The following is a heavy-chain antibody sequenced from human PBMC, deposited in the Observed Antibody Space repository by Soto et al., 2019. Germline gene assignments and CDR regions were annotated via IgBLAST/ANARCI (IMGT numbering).Heavy chain of an antibody. CDR3: ASVSPRDSSGYPPDAFAI. Sequence: GESLKISCKGSGYSFTSYWIGWVRQMPGKGLEWMGIIYPGDSDTRYSPSFQGQVTISADKSISTAYLQWSSLKASDTAMYYCASVSPRDSSGYPPDAFAIWGQGTMVTVSS. V-gene: IGHV5-51*01. J-gene: IGHJ3*02. D-gene: IGHD3-22*01. CDR1: GYSFTSYW. CDR2: IYPGDSDT.